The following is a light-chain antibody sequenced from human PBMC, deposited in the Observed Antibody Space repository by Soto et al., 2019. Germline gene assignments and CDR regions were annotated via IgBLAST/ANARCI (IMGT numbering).Light chain of an antibody. CDR1: GSDIGGYDF. CDR2: EVS. CDR3: TSYTTSRTGV. V-gene: IGLV2-14*01. Sequence: QSALTQPASVSGSPGQSVTISCTGTGSDIGGYDFVSWSQQVHPGKAPKLLIYEVSFRPSGVSDRFSGSKSGNTASLTISGLQAEDEGDYYCTSYTTSRTGVFGGGTKLTVL. J-gene: IGLJ3*02.